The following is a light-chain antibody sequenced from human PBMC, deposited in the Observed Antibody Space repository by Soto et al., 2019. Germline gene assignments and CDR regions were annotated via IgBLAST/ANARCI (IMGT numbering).Light chain of an antibody. CDR1: QSISSGY. V-gene: IGKV3-20*01. Sequence: ETVLTQSPGTLSLSPGERATLSCRASQSISSGYLAWYQQRPGQAPRLLISAASNRATGIADRFSGSGSGTDYTLTINSLEPDDFAVYYYQQYAGSPLLTFGGRTKVEIK. CDR2: AAS. J-gene: IGKJ4*01. CDR3: QQYAGSPLLT.